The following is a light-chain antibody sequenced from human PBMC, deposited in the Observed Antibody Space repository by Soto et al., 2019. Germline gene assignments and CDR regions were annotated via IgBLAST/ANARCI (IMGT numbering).Light chain of an antibody. CDR1: SSDVGGYNS. Sequence: QSALTHPASVSGSPGRSITISCTGTSSDVGGYNSVSWYQQHPGKAPKLMIYNVSNRPSGVSNRFSGSKSGNTASLTISGLQAEDEADYYCSSYTSSSTYVFGTGTKVTVL. V-gene: IGLV2-14*01. CDR3: SSYTSSSTYV. CDR2: NVS. J-gene: IGLJ1*01.